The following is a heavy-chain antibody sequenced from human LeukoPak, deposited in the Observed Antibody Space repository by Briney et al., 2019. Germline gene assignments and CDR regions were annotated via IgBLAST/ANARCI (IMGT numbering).Heavy chain of an antibody. CDR2: IYYSGST. V-gene: IGHV4-30-4*01. J-gene: IGHJ4*02. Sequence: SQTLSLTCTVSGGSISSGDYYWSWIRQPPGKGLEWIGYIYYSGSTYYNPSLKSRVTISVDTSKNQFSLKLSSETAADTAVYYCARSPMTTDPFFDYWGQGTLVTVSS. CDR3: ARSPMTTDPFFDY. CDR1: GGSISSGDYY. D-gene: IGHD4-17*01.